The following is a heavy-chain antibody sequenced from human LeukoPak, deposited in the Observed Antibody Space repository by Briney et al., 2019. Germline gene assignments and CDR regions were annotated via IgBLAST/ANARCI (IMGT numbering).Heavy chain of an antibody. CDR1: GFTFSDFY. CDR3: ARGRHCSSTRCYIDAFDI. J-gene: IGHJ3*02. D-gene: IGHD2-2*02. V-gene: IGHV3-11*04. CDR2: ISSSGSTI. Sequence: PGGSLRLSCAASGFTFSDFYMSWIRQAPGKGLEWVSYISSSGSTIYYADSVKGRFTISGDNAKNSLYLQMNSLRDEDTAVYYCARGRHCSSTRCYIDAFDIWGQGRMVTVSS.